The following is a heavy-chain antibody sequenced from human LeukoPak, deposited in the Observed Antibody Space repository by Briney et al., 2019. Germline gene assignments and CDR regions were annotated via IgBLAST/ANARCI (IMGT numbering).Heavy chain of an antibody. CDR2: IYYSGST. CDR1: GGSISSGGYY. D-gene: IGHD7-27*01. Sequence: SETLSLTCTVSGGSISSGGYYWSWIRQHPGKGLEWIGYIYYSGSTYYNPSLKSRVAISVDTSKNQFSLKLSSVTAADTAVYYCGSLLNGGVAHWFDPWGQGTLVTVSS. J-gene: IGHJ5*02. V-gene: IGHV4-31*03. CDR3: GSLLNGGVAHWFDP.